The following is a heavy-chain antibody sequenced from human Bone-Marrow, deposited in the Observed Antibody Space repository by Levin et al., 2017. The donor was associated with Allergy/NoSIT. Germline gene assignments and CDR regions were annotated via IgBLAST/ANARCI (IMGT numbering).Heavy chain of an antibody. V-gene: IGHV4-34*01. J-gene: IGHJ6*02. CDR1: GGSFSGYY. D-gene: IGHD2-21*02. Sequence: PSETLSLTCAVYGGSFSGYYWSWIRQPPGKGLEWIGEINHSGSTNYNPSLKSRVTISVDTSKNQFSLKLSSVTAADTAVYYCARGYVVVTSYYGMDVWGQGTTVTVSS. CDR2: INHSGST. CDR3: ARGYVVVTSYYGMDV.